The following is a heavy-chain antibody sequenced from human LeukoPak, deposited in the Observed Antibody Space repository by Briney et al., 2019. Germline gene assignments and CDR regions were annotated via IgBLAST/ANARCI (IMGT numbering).Heavy chain of an antibody. Sequence: ASVKVSCKAPGYTFTGYYMHWVRQAPGQGLEWMGWINPNSGGTNYAQKFQGRVTMTRDTSISTAYMELSRLRSDDTAVYYCARVTSFYYDRSGYDYWGQGTLVTVSS. D-gene: IGHD3-22*01. V-gene: IGHV1-2*02. CDR1: GYTFTGYY. CDR3: ARVTSFYYDRSGYDY. J-gene: IGHJ4*02. CDR2: INPNSGGT.